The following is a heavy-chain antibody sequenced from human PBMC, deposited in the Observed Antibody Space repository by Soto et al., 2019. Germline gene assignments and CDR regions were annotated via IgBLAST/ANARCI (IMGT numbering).Heavy chain of an antibody. CDR2: IYYRGTT. J-gene: IGHJ4*02. CDR3: ARGGGSPYHDHEFDY. CDR1: GGSISSSNL. Sequence: SETLCLTCAVSGGSISSSNLWTWIWKPPGQGPEWIGCIYYRGTTNYNASFNSRVTISVDTSKNQFSLKLTSVTTADTAVYYCARGGGSPYHDHEFDYWGQGILVTVSS. D-gene: IGHD2-2*01. V-gene: IGHV4-61*01.